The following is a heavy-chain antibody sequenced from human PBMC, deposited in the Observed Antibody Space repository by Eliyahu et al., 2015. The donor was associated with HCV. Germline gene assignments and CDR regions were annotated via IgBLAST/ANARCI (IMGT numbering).Heavy chain of an antibody. V-gene: IGHV4-59*01. CDR3: ASGGGGIAVAGTGGWFDP. Sequence: QVQLQESGPGLVQPSETLSLTCTVSXGXITTXYGSWTRQPPGKGLEWTGXIHYSGTTNYNPSLKSRVTISVDTSKNQFSLKLSSVTAADTAVYYCASGGGGIAVAGTGGWFDPWGQGTLVTVSS. D-gene: IGHD6-19*01. CDR1: XGXITTXY. J-gene: IGHJ5*02. CDR2: IHYSGTT.